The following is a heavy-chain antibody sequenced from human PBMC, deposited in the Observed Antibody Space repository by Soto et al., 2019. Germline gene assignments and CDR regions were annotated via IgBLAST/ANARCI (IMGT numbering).Heavy chain of an antibody. CDR2: IVVGSGNT. J-gene: IGHJ3*02. D-gene: IGHD3-10*01. Sequence: QMQLVQSGPEVKKPGTSVKVSCKASGFTFTSSAVQWVRQARGQRLEWIGWIVVGSGNTNYAQKFQQRDTITRDMSTSTAYMQLSSLRSEDTAVYYYTAGQELLWFGDAFDIWGQGTMVTVSS. CDR1: GFTFTSSA. V-gene: IGHV1-58*01. CDR3: TAGQELLWFGDAFDI.